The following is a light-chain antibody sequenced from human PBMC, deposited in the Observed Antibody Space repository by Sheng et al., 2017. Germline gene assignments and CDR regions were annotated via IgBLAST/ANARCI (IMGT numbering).Light chain of an antibody. Sequence: DIVLTQSPGTLSLSPGERATLSCRASQSVNSTCLAYYQQKPGRAPRLLIYGASTRATAIPDRFSGSGSGTDFSLTISRLEPEDFAVYYCQQYGSSPLTFGGGTKVEI. V-gene: IGKV3-20*01. J-gene: IGKJ4*01. CDR2: GAS. CDR1: QSVNSTC. CDR3: QQYGSSPLT.